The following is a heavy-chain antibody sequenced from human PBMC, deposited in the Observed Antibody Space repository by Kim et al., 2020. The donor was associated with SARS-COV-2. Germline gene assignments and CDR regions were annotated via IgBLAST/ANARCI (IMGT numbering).Heavy chain of an antibody. CDR2: IDGSDGTT. J-gene: IGHJ4*02. CDR1: GFTFTGHA. Sequence: GGSLRLSCTTSGFTFTGHAMSWVRQAPGKGLEWVSSIDGSDGTTYYVDSVRGRFTISRDDSKNTLYLQMSALRGDDTAVYYCMKGGWWWIWDHWGQGTLVTVSS. CDR3: MKGGWWWIWDH. V-gene: IGHV3-23*01. D-gene: IGHD2-21*01.